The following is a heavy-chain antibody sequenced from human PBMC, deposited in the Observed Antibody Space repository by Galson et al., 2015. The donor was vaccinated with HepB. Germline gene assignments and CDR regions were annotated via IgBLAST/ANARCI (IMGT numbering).Heavy chain of an antibody. CDR1: GFTFSDYY. CDR3: ARLAIIAAAGTNDY. CDR2: ISNDGGNI. D-gene: IGHD6-25*01. J-gene: IGHJ4*02. Sequence: SLRLSCAASGFTFSDYYMSWIRQAPGEGLEWVSYISNDGGNIYYADSVKGRFTMSRDNAKNSLSLQMNSLRAEDTAVYYCARLAIIAAAGTNDYWGQGTLVTVSS. V-gene: IGHV3-11*01.